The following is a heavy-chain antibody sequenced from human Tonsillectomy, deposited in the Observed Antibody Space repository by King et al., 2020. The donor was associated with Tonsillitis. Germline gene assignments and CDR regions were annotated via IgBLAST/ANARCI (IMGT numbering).Heavy chain of an antibody. CDR3: AKDGGGWYTSGWYYFDY. CDR2: ISGGGAHT. CDR1: GFTFDNYA. J-gene: IGHJ4*02. D-gene: IGHD6-19*01. Sequence: VQLVESGGGLVQPGGSLRLSCAASGFTFDNYAMTWVRQAPGKGLEWVSSISGGGAHTYYADSVKGRFTISRAKSKNTLDLQMNSLRAEDTAVYFCAKDGGGWYTSGWYYFDYWGQGTLVTVSS. V-gene: IGHV3-23*04.